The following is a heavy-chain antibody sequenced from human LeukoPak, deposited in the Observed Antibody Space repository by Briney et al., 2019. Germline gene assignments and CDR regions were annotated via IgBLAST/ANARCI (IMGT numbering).Heavy chain of an antibody. CDR2: ISYDGSNK. V-gene: IGHV3-30*04. CDR1: GFTFSSYA. CDR3: ARELVPAVAPYDY. Sequence: GGSLRLSCAASGFTFSSYAMHWVRQAPGKGLEWVAVISYDGSNKYYADSVKGRFTISRDNSKNTLYLQMNSLRAEDTAVYYCARELVPAVAPYDYWGQGTLVTVSS. J-gene: IGHJ4*02. D-gene: IGHD2-2*01.